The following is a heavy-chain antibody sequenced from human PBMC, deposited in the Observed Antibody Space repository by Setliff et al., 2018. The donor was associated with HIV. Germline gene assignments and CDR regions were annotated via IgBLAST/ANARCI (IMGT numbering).Heavy chain of an antibody. D-gene: IGHD3-22*01. CDR3: ARDRGTITMTVFDL. J-gene: IGHJ2*01. CDR2: VYISGST. V-gene: IGHV4-4*07. CDR1: GGSMRGYY. Sequence: PSETLSLTCTVSGGSMRGYYWSWIRQPAGKGLEWIGRVYISGSTNYNPSLESRVTMSLDNSKTQFSLKLSSVTAADTAVYYCARDRGTITMTVFDLWGRGTLVTVSS.